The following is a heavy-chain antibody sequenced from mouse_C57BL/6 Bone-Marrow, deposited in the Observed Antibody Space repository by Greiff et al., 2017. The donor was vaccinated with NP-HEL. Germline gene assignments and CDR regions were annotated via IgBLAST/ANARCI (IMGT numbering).Heavy chain of an antibody. V-gene: IGHV5-15*01. CDR3: AVIDYYGSSYEDYYAMDY. CDR1: GFTFSDYG. Sequence: EVKLMESGGGLVQPGGSLKLSCAASGFTFSDYGMAWVRQAPRKGPEWVAFISNLAYSIYYADTVTGRFTISRENAKNTLYLEMSSLRSEDTAMYYCAVIDYYGSSYEDYYAMDYWGQGTSVTVSS. CDR2: ISNLAYSI. J-gene: IGHJ4*01. D-gene: IGHD1-1*01.